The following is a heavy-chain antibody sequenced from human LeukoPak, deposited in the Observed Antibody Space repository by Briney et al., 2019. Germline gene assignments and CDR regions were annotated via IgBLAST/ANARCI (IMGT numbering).Heavy chain of an antibody. J-gene: IGHJ4*02. CDR2: INHSGVI. D-gene: IGHD6-25*01. Sequence: SETLSLTCAVYGGSPSGNYWSWIRQSPGKGLEWIGEINHSGVINYNPSLKSRVTISVDTSKNQFSLKLSSVTAADTAVYHCARQRPPWDWGQGTLVTVSS. CDR1: GGSPSGNY. V-gene: IGHV4-34*01. CDR3: ARQRPPWD.